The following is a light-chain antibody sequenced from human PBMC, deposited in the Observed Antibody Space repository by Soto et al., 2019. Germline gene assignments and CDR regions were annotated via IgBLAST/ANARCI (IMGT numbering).Light chain of an antibody. CDR3: QQDCNLPPT. CDR2: GAS. J-gene: IGKJ1*01. V-gene: IGKV3D-7*01. CDR1: QSVSSGY. Sequence: PGERVTLSCRASQSVSSGYLTWYQQKPGQAPSLLIYGASTRATSIPARFSGSGSGTDFTLTISSLLPEDFAVYYCQQDCNLPPTFGQGSKVEVK.